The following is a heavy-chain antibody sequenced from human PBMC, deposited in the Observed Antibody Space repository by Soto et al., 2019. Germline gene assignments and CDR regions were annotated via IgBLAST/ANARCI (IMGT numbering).Heavy chain of an antibody. CDR2: IYYSGST. CDR3: ATYGSGSYKPTTFDY. J-gene: IGHJ4*02. Sequence: QVQLQELGPGLVKPSQTLSLTCTVSGGSISSGDYYWSWIRQHPGKGLEWIGYIYYSGSTYYNPSLKSRVTISVDTSKNQFSLKLSSVTAADTAVYYCATYGSGSYKPTTFDYWGQGTLVTVSS. CDR1: GGSISSGDYY. D-gene: IGHD3-10*01. V-gene: IGHV4-31*03.